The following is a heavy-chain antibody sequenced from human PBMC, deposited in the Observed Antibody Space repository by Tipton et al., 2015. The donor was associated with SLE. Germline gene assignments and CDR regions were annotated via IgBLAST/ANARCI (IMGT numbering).Heavy chain of an antibody. CDR2: INHSGST. CDR3: ARGDVITLDY. Sequence: TLSLTCAVYGGSFSGYYWSWIRQPPGKGLEWIGEINHSGSTNYYPSLKSRVTMSLDTSKNQFSLKLSSVTAADTAVYYCARGDVITLDYWGQGTLVTVSS. J-gene: IGHJ4*02. D-gene: IGHD3-16*01. V-gene: IGHV4-34*01. CDR1: GGSFSGYY.